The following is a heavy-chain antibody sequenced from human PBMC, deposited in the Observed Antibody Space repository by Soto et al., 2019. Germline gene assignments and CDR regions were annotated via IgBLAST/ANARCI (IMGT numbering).Heavy chain of an antibody. CDR3: ASFNSWSS. J-gene: IGHJ4*02. V-gene: IGHV4-38-2*01. CDR1: GYSLSNGFY. CDR2: IFHTGIT. Sequence: SETLSLTCAVSGYSLSNGFYWGWIRQPPGKGLQWIGSIFHTGITYYNPSLKSRVTLSIDTSKNQLFLKLSSVTAADTAVYYCASFNSWSSWGQGTRVTVPQ. D-gene: IGHD3-10*01.